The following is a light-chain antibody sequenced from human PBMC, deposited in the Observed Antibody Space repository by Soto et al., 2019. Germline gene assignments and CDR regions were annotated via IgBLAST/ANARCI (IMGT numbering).Light chain of an antibody. J-gene: IGKJ5*01. CDR2: LGS. CDR3: MQALQTTIT. Sequence: DIVMTQSPLSLPVTPGEPASISCRSSQSLLHINGYNYLYWYLQKPGQSPQLLIYLGSNRASGVPDRFSGSGSGTHFTLKISRVEAEDVGVYYCMQALQTTITFGQGTRLEIK. CDR1: QSLLHINGYNY. V-gene: IGKV2-28*01.